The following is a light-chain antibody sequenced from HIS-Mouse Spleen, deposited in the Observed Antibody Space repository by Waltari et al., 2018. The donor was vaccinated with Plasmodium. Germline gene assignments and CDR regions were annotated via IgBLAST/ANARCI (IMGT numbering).Light chain of an antibody. J-gene: IGLJ3*02. V-gene: IGLV3-10*01. CDR1: ALPKKY. CDR2: EDS. Sequence: SYELTQPPSVSVSPGQTARITCSGDALPKKYAYWYQQKSGQAPVRVIYEDSKRPSGIPGRFSGSSSGTMANWTISGAQVEDEADYYCYSTDSSGNHRVFGGGTKLTVL. CDR3: YSTDSSGNHRV.